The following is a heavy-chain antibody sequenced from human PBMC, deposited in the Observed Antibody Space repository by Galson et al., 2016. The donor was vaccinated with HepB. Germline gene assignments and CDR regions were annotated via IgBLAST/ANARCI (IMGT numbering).Heavy chain of an antibody. CDR1: GSTIGPYW. V-gene: IGHV3-7*03. CDR3: ARDAGGDSAWYYFDS. D-gene: IGHD6-19*01. CDR2: IKQDGSQI. J-gene: IGHJ4*02. Sequence: SLRLSCAASGSTIGPYWMSWVRQAPGQGPEWVAHIKQDGSQIYYVDSVGGRFTISRDNAKNLLYLQMNSLRAEDTAVYFCARDAGGDSAWYYFDSWGQGTQVTVSS.